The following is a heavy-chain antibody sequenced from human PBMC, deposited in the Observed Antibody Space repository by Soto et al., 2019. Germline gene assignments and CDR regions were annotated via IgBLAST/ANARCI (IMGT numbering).Heavy chain of an antibody. J-gene: IGHJ1*01. CDR2: IYSGGST. D-gene: IGHD2-15*01. Sequence: EVQLVESGGGLVQPGGSLRLSCAASGFTVSSNYMSWVRQAPGKGLEWVSVIYSGGSTYYADSVKGRFTISRDNSKNTLYLQMNSLRAEDTAVYYCARDYCSGGSCYSGYLQHWGQGTLVTVSS. CDR1: GFTVSSNY. CDR3: ARDYCSGGSCYSGYLQH. V-gene: IGHV3-66*01.